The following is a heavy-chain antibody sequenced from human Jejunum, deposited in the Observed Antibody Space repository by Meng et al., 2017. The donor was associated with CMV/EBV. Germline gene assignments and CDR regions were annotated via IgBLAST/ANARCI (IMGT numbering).Heavy chain of an antibody. J-gene: IGHJ3*01. CDR1: FNFSDHY. Sequence: FNFSDHYEEGVRQAPGRGLEWVGRSSNKVNSYATEYAASVRGRFTITRDDSKSTLYLQMDGLKSEDTAIYYCVRGHSGVDIYAFDVWGPGTVVTVSS. V-gene: IGHV3-72*01. CDR2: SSNKVNSYAT. CDR3: VRGHSGVDIYAFDV. D-gene: IGHD5-12*01.